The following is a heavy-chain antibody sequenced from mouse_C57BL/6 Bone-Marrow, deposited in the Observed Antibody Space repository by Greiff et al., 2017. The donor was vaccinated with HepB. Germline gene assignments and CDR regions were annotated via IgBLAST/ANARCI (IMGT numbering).Heavy chain of an antibody. Sequence: VHLVESGGGLVQPGGSLKLSCAASGFTFSDYYMYWVRQTPEKRLEWVAYISNGGGSTYYPDTVKGRFTISRDNAKNTLYLQMSRLKSEDTAMYYCARHDYYGSSYYAMDYWGQGTSVTVSS. J-gene: IGHJ4*01. V-gene: IGHV5-12*01. CDR3: ARHDYYGSSYYAMDY. D-gene: IGHD1-1*01. CDR1: GFTFSDYY. CDR2: ISNGGGST.